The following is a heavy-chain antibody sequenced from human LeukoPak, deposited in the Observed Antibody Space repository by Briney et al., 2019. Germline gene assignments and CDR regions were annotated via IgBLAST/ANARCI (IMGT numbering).Heavy chain of an antibody. Sequence: PGGSLRLSCAASGFTFDDYAMNWVRQAPGKGLEWVSGISWTSGSMGYADSVKGRFTISRDNAKNSLYLQMNSLRAEDTALYYCAKGIDRVTGTLAYWGQGTLVTVSS. CDR1: GFTFDDYA. CDR3: AKGIDRVTGTLAY. V-gene: IGHV3-9*01. CDR2: ISWTSGSM. D-gene: IGHD1-7*01. J-gene: IGHJ4*02.